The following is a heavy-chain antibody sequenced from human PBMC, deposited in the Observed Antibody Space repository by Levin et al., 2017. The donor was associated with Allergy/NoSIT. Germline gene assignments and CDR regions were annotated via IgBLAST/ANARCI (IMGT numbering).Heavy chain of an antibody. Sequence: QTLSLTCTFSGFSLSTSGMCVSWIRQPPGKALEWLALIDWDDDKYYSTSLKTRLTISKDTSKNQVVLTMTNMDPVDTATYYCARIHGEQLGYYYYDYMDVWGKGTTVTVSS. CDR1: GFSLSTSGMC. CDR2: IDWDDDK. J-gene: IGHJ6*03. D-gene: IGHD6-6*01. V-gene: IGHV2-70*01. CDR3: ARIHGEQLGYYYYDYMDV.